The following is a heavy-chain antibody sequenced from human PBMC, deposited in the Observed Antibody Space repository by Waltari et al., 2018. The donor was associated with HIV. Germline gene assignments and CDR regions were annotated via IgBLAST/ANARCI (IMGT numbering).Heavy chain of an antibody. V-gene: IGHV3-48*01. CDR2: ISSSSSTR. Sequence: EVQLVESGGGLVQPGGSLRLSCAASGFTFSSYSMNWVRQSPGKGGEGVSYISSSSSTRDYADSVKGRFTISRDNAKNSRYLQMNSLRAEDTAVYYCARDSGSYYQDYWGQGTLVTVS. CDR1: GFTFSSYS. D-gene: IGHD1-26*01. CDR3: ARDSGSYYQDY. J-gene: IGHJ4*02.